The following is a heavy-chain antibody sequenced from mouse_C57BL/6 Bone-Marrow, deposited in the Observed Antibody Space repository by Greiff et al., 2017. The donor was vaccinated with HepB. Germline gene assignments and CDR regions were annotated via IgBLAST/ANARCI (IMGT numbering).Heavy chain of an antibody. D-gene: IGHD2-12*01. Sequence: EVMLVESGGGLVQSGRSLRLSCATSGFTFSDFYMEWVRQAPGKGLEWIAASRNKANDYTTEYSASVKGPFIVSRDTSQSILYLQMNALRAEDTAIYYCARDDDGGFAYWGQGTLVTVSA. CDR1: GFTFSDFY. CDR2: SRNKANDYTT. J-gene: IGHJ3*01. V-gene: IGHV7-1*01. CDR3: ARDDDGGFAY.